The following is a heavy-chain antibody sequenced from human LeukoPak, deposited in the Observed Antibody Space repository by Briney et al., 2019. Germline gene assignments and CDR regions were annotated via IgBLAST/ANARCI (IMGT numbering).Heavy chain of an antibody. CDR1: GFTFSGYW. V-gene: IGHV3-7*01. CDR3: ARDKIVGPTTLDY. Sequence: GGSLRLSCAASGFTFSGYWMSWVRQTPEKGLEWVANIKQDGNEKYYVDSVKGRFTISRDNAKNSLYLQMNSLRADGTAVYYCARDKIVGPTTLDYWGQGTLVTVSS. J-gene: IGHJ4*02. D-gene: IGHD1-26*01. CDR2: IKQDGNEK.